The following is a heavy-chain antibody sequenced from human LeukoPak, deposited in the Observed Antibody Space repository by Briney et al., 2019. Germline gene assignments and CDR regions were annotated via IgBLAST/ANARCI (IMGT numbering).Heavy chain of an antibody. CDR2: ISSSGDST. CDR1: GFPLSRST. J-gene: IGHJ3*02. V-gene: IGHV3-64*01. CDR3: ARPYSSSEAFDI. Sequence: GGSLRLSCAASGFPLSRSTMHWVRQAPGKGLESVSAISSSGDSTYYVKSVKGRFTISRDNAKNSLYLQMNSLRAEDTAVYYCARPYSSSEAFDIWGQGTMVTVSS. D-gene: IGHD6-13*01.